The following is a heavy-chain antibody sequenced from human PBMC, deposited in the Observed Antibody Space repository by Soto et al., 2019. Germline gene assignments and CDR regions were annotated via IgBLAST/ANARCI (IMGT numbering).Heavy chain of an antibody. CDR2: IYSSGNT. D-gene: IGHD3-3*01. CDR1: GGTISGYY. CDR3: ARGMRFSVCFDP. Sequence: QVHLQESGPGLVKPSETLSLTCSVSGGTISGYYWTWIRQPAGKGLVWIGRIYSSGNTKYHPSLQSRVTMSLATSTNQFSLGLTSVTAADTAVYYCARGMRFSVCFDPLGQGTLVTFAS. V-gene: IGHV4-4*07. J-gene: IGHJ5*02.